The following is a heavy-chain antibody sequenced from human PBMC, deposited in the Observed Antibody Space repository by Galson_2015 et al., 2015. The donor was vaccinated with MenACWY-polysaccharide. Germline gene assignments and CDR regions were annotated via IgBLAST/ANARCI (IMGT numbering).Heavy chain of an antibody. V-gene: IGHV3-11*01. CDR2: ISSGGRTI. CDR3: ARGRSNGGNFDY. Sequence: SLRLSCAASGFTFSDYFMSWIRQAPGKGLEWVSHISSGGRTIYYADSVKGRFTISRDNAKNSLYLQMNSLRAEDTAVYYCARGRSNGGNFDYWGQGTLVTVSS. CDR1: GFTFSDYF. J-gene: IGHJ4*02. D-gene: IGHD2-8*01.